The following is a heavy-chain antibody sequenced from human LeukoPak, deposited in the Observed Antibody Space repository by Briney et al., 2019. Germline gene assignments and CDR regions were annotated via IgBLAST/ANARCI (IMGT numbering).Heavy chain of an antibody. J-gene: IGHJ4*02. CDR2: ISSSSSYI. CDR1: GFTFGSYW. D-gene: IGHD6-13*01. Sequence: GGSLRLSCAASGFTFGSYWMSWVRQAPGKGLEWVSSISSSSSYIYYADSVKGRFTISRDNAKNSLYLQMNSLRAEDTAVYYCARSAAGSNYWGQGTLVTVSS. V-gene: IGHV3-21*01. CDR3: ARSAAGSNY.